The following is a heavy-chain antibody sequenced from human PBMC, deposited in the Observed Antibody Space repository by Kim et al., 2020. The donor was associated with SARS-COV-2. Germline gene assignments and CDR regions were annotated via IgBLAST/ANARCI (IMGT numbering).Heavy chain of an antibody. J-gene: IGHJ4*02. CDR2: ISYSGTT. Sequence: SETLSLTCTVSSVSISSEGYYWGWVRQAPGKGLEWIGSISYSGTTYYNPSLKSRVTISVDTSKNQFSLNLSSVTAADTAVYYCARGTAYGGRTRPIAFESWGQGALVTVSS. CDR3: ARGTAYGGRTRPIAFES. D-gene: IGHD4-17*01. V-gene: IGHV4-39*01. CDR1: SVSISSEGYY.